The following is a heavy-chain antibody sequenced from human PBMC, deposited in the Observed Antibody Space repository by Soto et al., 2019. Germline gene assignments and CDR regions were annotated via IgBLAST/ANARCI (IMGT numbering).Heavy chain of an antibody. CDR3: AKDIAAAGTRGDL. CDR1: GFTFSSYA. V-gene: IGHV3-23*01. D-gene: IGHD6-13*01. Sequence: EVQLLESGGGLVQPGGSLRLSCAASGFTFSSYAMSWVRQAPGKGLEWVSAISGSGGSTSYADSVKGRFTISRDNSKNTLYLQMNSLRAEDTAVYYCAKDIAAAGTRGDLWGRGTLVTVSS. CDR2: ISGSGGST. J-gene: IGHJ2*01.